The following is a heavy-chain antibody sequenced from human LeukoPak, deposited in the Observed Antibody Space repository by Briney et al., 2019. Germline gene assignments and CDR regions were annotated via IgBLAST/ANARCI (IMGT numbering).Heavy chain of an antibody. CDR2: VNANSGGT. CDR1: GYTFIDYY. V-gene: IGHV1-2*02. CDR3: VRDPQMATIDLDY. D-gene: IGHD5-24*01. Sequence: ASVTVSCTASGYTFIDYYIHWVRQAPGQGLEWMGWVNANSGGTKYAQNFQGRVTMTRDTSISTAYMELSWLRSDDTAVYYCVRDPQMATIDLDYWGQGTLVTVSS. J-gene: IGHJ4*02.